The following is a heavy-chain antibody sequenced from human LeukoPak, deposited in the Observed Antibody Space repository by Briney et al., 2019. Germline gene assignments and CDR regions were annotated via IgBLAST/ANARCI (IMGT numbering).Heavy chain of an antibody. CDR3: ARGGSGENSLLSHY. CDR1: GGSISSGDYY. J-gene: IGHJ4*02. D-gene: IGHD2-15*01. V-gene: IGHV4-61*08. CDR2: IYYSGST. Sequence: SQTLSLTCTVSGGSISSGDYYWSWIRQPPGKGLEWIGYIYYSGSTNYNPSLKSRVTISVDTSKNQFSLKLSSVTAADTAVYYCARGGSGENSLLSHYWGQGTLVTVSS.